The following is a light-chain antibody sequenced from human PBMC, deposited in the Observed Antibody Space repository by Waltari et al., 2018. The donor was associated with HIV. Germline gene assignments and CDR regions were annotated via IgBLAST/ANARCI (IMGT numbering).Light chain of an antibody. Sequence: HSALTQPRSVSGSPGQSVTISCAGSSSDVGSYGYFPWYHHTSGKAPQLIIYDVNKRPSGVPPRFSGAKSGDTASLTISGLQAEDEGDFYCCSYGGSWSFVFGGGTRVTVL. CDR2: DVN. CDR1: SSDVGSYGY. CDR3: CSYGGSWSFV. J-gene: IGLJ2*01. V-gene: IGLV2-11*01.